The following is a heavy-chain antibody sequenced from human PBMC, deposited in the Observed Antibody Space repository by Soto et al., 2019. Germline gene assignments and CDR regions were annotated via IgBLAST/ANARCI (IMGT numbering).Heavy chain of an antibody. V-gene: IGHV3-74*01. CDR2: INSDGSST. J-gene: IGHJ6*03. D-gene: IGHD6-19*01. CDR1: GFTFSSYW. Sequence: GGSLRLSCAASGFTFSSYWMHWVRQAPGKGLVWVSRINSDGSSTSYADSVKGRFTISRDNAKNTLYLQMNSLRAEDTAVYYCASLIAVAGFHYYYYYYMDVWGKGTTVTVSS. CDR3: ASLIAVAGFHYYYYYYMDV.